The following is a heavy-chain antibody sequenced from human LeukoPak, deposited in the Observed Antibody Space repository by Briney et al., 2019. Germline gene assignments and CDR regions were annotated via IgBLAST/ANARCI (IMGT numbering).Heavy chain of an antibody. CDR3: ARSPTIYDSSGYSSYYFDY. CDR2: INPNSGGT. CDR1: GYTFTGYY. D-gene: IGHD3-22*01. J-gene: IGHJ4*02. Sequence: ASVKVSCKASGYTFTGYYMHWVRQAPGQGLEWMGWINPNSGGTNYAQKFQGWVTMTRDTSISTAYMELSRLRSDDTAVYYCARSPTIYDSSGYSSYYFDYWGQGTLVTVPS. V-gene: IGHV1-2*04.